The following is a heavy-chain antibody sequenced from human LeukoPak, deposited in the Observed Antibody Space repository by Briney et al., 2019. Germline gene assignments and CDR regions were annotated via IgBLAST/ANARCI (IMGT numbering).Heavy chain of an antibody. CDR2: IKADGDKK. V-gene: IGHV3-7*05. CDR1: RVTFSNHQ. CDR3: ASWNYDSGGWVLDY. J-gene: IGHJ4*02. D-gene: IGHD3-10*01. Sequence: GGSLRLSCVGSRVTFSNHQMNWVRQAPGKGLEWVAKIKADGDKKHYVDSVKGRFTISRDNGKNSLYLQMNSLRAEVTAVYYCASWNYDSGGWVLDYWGQGTLVTVSS.